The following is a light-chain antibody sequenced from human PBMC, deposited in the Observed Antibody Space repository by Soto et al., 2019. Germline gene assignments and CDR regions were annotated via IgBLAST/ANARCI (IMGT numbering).Light chain of an antibody. Sequence: YELTQPPSVSVAPGQTATVTCGGNNDGSKSVHWYQQKPGQAPVLVVYDDSDRPSGIPERFSGSNSGNTATLTISRVEAGDEVDYYCQVWDTSSDQGVFGNGTKVTVL. CDR1: NDGSKS. J-gene: IGLJ1*01. V-gene: IGLV3-21*02. CDR3: QVWDTSSDQGV. CDR2: DDS.